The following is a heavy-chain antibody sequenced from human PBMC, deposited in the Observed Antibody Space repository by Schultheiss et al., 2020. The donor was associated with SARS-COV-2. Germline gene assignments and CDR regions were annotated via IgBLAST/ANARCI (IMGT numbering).Heavy chain of an antibody. D-gene: IGHD1-7*01. CDR2: IKSETDGGTT. V-gene: IGHV3-15*01. Sequence: GESLKISCAASGFTFSSYAMSWIRQAPGKGLEWVGRIKSETDGGTTDYAAPVKGRFTISRDNSKNTLYLQMNSLRAEDTAVYYCARANWNYAVGVDYYYYYMDVWGKGTTVTVSS. J-gene: IGHJ6*03. CDR1: GFTFSSYA. CDR3: ARANWNYAVGVDYYYYYMDV.